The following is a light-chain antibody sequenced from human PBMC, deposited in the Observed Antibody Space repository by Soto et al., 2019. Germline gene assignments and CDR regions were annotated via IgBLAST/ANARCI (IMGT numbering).Light chain of an antibody. Sequence: QSVLTQPASVSGSPGQSITISCTGTSSDVGAHNFVSWYQQNPGKAPKLMIYEVSNRPSGVSDRFSGSKSGNTASLTISGLQAEDEADYYCNSYTNTGARVLGTGTKVTV. CDR2: EVS. J-gene: IGLJ1*01. CDR3: NSYTNTGARV. V-gene: IGLV2-14*01. CDR1: SSDVGAHNF.